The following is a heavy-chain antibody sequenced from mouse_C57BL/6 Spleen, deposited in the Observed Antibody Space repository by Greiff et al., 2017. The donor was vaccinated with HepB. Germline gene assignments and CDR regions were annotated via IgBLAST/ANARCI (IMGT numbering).Heavy chain of an antibody. J-gene: IGHJ4*01. CDR3: ARILWLRRDYAMDY. V-gene: IGHV1-55*01. CDR2: IYPGSGST. CDR1: GYTFTSYW. Sequence: QVHVKQSGAELVKPGASVKMSCKASGYTFTSYWITWVKQRPGQGLEWIGDIYPGSGSTNYNEKFKSKATLTVDTSSSTAYMQLSSLTSEDSAVYYCARILWLRRDYAMDYWGQGTSVTVSS. D-gene: IGHD2-2*01.